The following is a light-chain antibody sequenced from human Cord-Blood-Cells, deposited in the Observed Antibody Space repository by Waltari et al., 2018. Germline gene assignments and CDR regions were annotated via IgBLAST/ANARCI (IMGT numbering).Light chain of an antibody. Sequence: SSALTQAPAVSVALGQIVRITCQGDISRSYYPSWYLQKPGEATVLVIYGKNNRPSGLPDRFSGSSSGNTASLTITGAQAEDEADYYCNSRDSSGNHWVFGGGTKLTVL. V-gene: IGLV3-19*01. CDR3: NSRDSSGNHWV. J-gene: IGLJ3*02. CDR2: GKN. CDR1: ISRSYY.